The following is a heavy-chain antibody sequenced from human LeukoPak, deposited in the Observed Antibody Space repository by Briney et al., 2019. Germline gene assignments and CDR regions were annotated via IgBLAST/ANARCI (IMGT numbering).Heavy chain of an antibody. CDR2: IRSKAHSYAT. Sequence: GGSLKLSCAASGFTFSGSAMHWVRQASGKGLEWVGRIRSKAHSYATAYAASVKGRFTLSRDDSKNTAYLQMNSLKTEDTAVYYCTIVEYCGGDCYPWGQGTLVTVSS. V-gene: IGHV3-73*01. D-gene: IGHD2-21*02. CDR3: TIVEYCGGDCYP. CDR1: GFTFSGSA. J-gene: IGHJ5*02.